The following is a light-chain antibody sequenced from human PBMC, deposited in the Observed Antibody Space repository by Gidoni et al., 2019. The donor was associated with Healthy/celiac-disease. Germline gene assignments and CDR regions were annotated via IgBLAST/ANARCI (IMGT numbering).Light chain of an antibody. J-gene: IGKJ3*01. CDR2: GAS. V-gene: IGKV3-20*01. CDR3: QQYGSSPTVT. CDR1: QSVSSSY. Sequence: DIVLTQSPGTLPLSPVERATLSCRASQSVSSSYLDWYQQQPGQAPRLLIYGASSRATGIPDRFSGSGSGTDFTLTISRLEPEDFAVYYCQQYGSSPTVTFGPGTKVDIK.